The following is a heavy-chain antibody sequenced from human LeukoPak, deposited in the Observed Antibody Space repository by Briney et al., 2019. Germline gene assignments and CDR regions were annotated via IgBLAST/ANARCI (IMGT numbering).Heavy chain of an antibody. CDR3: ARGFGYGGSYWGRPENDAFDI. CDR2: IYHSGST. CDR1: GYSISSSNW. J-gene: IGHJ3*02. Sequence: KPSETLSLTCTVSGYSISSSNWWSWVRQPPGKGLEWIGEIYHSGSTNYNPSLKSRVTISVDKSKNQFSLKLSSVTAADTAVYYCARGFGYGGSYWGRPENDAFDIWGQGTMVTVSS. V-gene: IGHV4-4*02. D-gene: IGHD1-26*01.